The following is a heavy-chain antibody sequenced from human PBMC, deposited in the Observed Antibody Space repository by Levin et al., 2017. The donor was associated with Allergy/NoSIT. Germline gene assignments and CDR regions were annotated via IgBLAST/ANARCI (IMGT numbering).Heavy chain of an antibody. CDR2: INPNSGGT. Sequence: GESLKISCKASGYTFTDYYLHWVRQAPGQGLEWMGWINPNSGGTKYGQKFQGRLTMTRDTSISTAYMELSSLKSDDTAVYYCASERIEVAANDAFDIWGQGTMVTVSS. D-gene: IGHD2-15*01. J-gene: IGHJ3*02. CDR1: GYTFTDYY. CDR3: ASERIEVAANDAFDI. V-gene: IGHV1-2*02.